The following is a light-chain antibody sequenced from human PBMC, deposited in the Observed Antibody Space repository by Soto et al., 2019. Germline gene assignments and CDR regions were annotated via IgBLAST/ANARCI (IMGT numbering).Light chain of an antibody. CDR2: AS. V-gene: IGKV3-20*01. J-gene: IGKJ3*01. Sequence: EIVLTQSPGTLSLSQGERATLSCRASQSVSDSYLAWYQQKPGQAPRLLIYASSRATGIPARFSGSGSGTAFPLTISRLHPEDFAVYYRQNYGTSALFGPGTKVDIK. CDR3: QNYGTSAL. CDR1: QSVSDSY.